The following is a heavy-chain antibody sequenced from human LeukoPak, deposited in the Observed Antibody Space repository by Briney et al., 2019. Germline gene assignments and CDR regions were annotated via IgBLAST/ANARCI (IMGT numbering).Heavy chain of an antibody. D-gene: IGHD3-22*01. Sequence: SETLSLTCTVSGGSISNGVYYWSWIRQHPGKGLEWIGYIYYSGSTYYSPSLKSRLTMSVDTSKNQFSLKLSSVTAADTAVYYCAKDLAGGSSGSLWGQGTMVTVSS. CDR3: AKDLAGGSSGSL. CDR2: IYYSGST. J-gene: IGHJ3*01. V-gene: IGHV4-31*03. CDR1: GGSISNGVYY.